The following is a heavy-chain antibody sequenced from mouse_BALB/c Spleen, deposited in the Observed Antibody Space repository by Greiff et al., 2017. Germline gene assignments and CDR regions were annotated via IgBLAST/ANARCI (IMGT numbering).Heavy chain of an antibody. D-gene: IGHD2-1*01. CDR1: GFNIKDYY. Sequence: EVKLEESGAELVRSGASVKLSCTASGFNIKDYYMHWVKQRPEQGLEWIGWIDPENGDTEYAPKFQGKATMTADTSSNTAYLQLSSLTSEDTAVYYCSIYYGNYGFAYWGQGTLVTVSA. J-gene: IGHJ3*01. V-gene: IGHV14-4*02. CDR3: SIYYGNYGFAY. CDR2: IDPENGDT.